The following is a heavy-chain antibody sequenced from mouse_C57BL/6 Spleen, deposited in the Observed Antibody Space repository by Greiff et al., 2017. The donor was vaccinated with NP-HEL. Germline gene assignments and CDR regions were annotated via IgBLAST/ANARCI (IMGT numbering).Heavy chain of an antibody. Sequence: VKLQQPGAELVKPGASVKLSCKASGYTFTSYWMHWVKQRPGQGLEWIGMIHPNSGSTNYNEKFKSKATLTVDKSSSTAYMQLSSLTSEDSAVYYCARGRQLRLLFAYWGQGTLVTVSA. D-gene: IGHD3-2*02. CDR3: ARGRQLRLLFAY. J-gene: IGHJ3*01. CDR1: GYTFTSYW. V-gene: IGHV1-64*01. CDR2: IHPNSGST.